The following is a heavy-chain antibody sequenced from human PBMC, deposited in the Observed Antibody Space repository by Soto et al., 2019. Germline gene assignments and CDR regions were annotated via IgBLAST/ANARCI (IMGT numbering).Heavy chain of an antibody. CDR2: IHHSGPT. J-gene: IGHJ4*02. V-gene: IGHV4-4*02. CDR1: GDSISSSEW. CDR3: ARGGITAVRNYYFDH. D-gene: IGHD1-20*01. Sequence: QVQLQESGPGLVKPSGTLSLNCKVSGDSISSSEWWSWVRQPPGKGLEWIAEIHHSGPTNYNPSLQSRVTITVDKSKNQISLRLSTVTAADTAVYYCARGGITAVRNYYFDHWGQVTLVTVSS.